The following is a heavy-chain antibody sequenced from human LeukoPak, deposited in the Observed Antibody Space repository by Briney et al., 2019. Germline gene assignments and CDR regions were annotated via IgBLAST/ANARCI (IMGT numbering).Heavy chain of an antibody. V-gene: IGHV4-59*01. J-gene: IGHJ4*02. D-gene: IGHD3-3*01. CDR3: ARTLFWSGLDY. CDR2: IYYSGST. CDR1: GGSISSYY. Sequence: SETLSLTCTVSGGSISSYYWSWIRQPPGKGLEWIGYIYYSGSTNYNPSLKSRVTISVDTSKNQFSLKLSSVTAAVTAVYYCARTLFWSGLDYWGQGTLVTVSS.